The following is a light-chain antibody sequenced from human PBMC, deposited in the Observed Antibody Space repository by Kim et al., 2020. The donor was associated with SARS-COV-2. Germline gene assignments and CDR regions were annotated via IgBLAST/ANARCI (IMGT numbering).Light chain of an antibody. J-gene: IGKJ4*01. CDR3: QQYGSAPLT. CDR2: DIS. Sequence: SPGATPSLSCRASQSVTRTYLAWYQQKLGQAPRLLIYDISTRATGIPERFSGSGSGTDFTLTISRLEPEDFAVYYCQQYGSAPLTFGGGTKVDIK. CDR1: QSVTRTY. V-gene: IGKV3-20*01.